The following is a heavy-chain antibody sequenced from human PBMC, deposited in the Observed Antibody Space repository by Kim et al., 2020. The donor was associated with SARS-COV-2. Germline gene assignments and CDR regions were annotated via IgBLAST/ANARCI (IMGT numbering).Heavy chain of an antibody. Sequence: SETLSLTCTVSGGSISSYIWSWIRQPPGKRLEWIGYTHSSGSTKYNPSLESRVTMSLDTSGTQFSLILTSVTAADTALYYCTRGFLHDYGNSGYFDYWAQGTLVTVSS. J-gene: IGHJ4*02. CDR2: THSSGST. CDR3: TRGFLHDYGNSGYFDY. CDR1: GGSISSYI. D-gene: IGHD3-22*01. V-gene: IGHV4-59*01.